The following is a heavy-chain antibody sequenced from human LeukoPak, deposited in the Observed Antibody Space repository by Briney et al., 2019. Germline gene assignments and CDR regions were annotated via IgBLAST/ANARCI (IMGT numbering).Heavy chain of an antibody. CDR3: ARGAVYDRYSGSYYHAFDI. J-gene: IGHJ3*02. V-gene: IGHV1-8*01. Sequence: ASVKVSCKASGYTFTSYDINWVRQATGQGLEWMGWTNPNSGNTGYAQKFQGRVAMTRNTSISTAYMELSSLRSEDTAVYYCARGAVYDRYSGSYYHAFDIWGQGTLVTVSS. CDR2: TNPNSGNT. CDR1: GYTFTSYD. D-gene: IGHD1-26*01.